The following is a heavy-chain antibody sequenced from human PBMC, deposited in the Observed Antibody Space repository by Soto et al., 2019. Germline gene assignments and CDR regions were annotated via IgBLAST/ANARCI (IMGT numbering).Heavy chain of an antibody. CDR1: GFTSSSYG. Sequence: QVQLVESGGGVVQPGRSLRLSCAASGFTSSSYGMHWVRQAPGKGLEWVAVIWYDGSNKYYADSVKGRFTISRDNSKNTLYLQMNSLRAEDTAVYYCARRDDILTGYSHPPYYYYYMDVWGKGTTVTVSS. CDR3: ARRDDILTGYSHPPYYYYYMDV. D-gene: IGHD3-9*01. V-gene: IGHV3-33*01. J-gene: IGHJ6*03. CDR2: IWYDGSNK.